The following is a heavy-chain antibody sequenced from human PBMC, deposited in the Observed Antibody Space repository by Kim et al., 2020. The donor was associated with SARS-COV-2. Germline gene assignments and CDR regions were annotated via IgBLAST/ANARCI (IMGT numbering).Heavy chain of an antibody. V-gene: IGHV3-48*02. CDR3: ARDGKYDYVWGSYRAFDY. J-gene: IGHJ4*02. CDR2: ISSSSSTI. Sequence: GGSLRLSCAASGFTFSSYSMNWVRQAPGKGLEWVSYISSSSSTIYYADSVKGRFTISRDNAKNSLYLQMNSLRDEDTAVYYCARDGKYDYVWGSYRAFDYWGQGTLVTVSS. CDR1: GFTFSSYS. D-gene: IGHD3-16*02.